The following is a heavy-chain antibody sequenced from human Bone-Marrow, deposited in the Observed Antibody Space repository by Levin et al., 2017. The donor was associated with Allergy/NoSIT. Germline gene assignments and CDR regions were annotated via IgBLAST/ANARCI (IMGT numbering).Heavy chain of an antibody. CDR2: IRVYNGDT. D-gene: IGHD2-15*01. CDR1: GYTFTNYG. Sequence: ASVKVSCKASGYTFTNYGISWVRQAPGQGLEWMGWIRVYNGDTNYAQKLQGRVTMTTDTSTSTAYMELRSLRSDDTAVYYCAKDDGGSPRNYDYYMDVWGKGTTVTVAS. CDR3: AKDDGGSPRNYDYYMDV. V-gene: IGHV1-18*01. J-gene: IGHJ6*03.